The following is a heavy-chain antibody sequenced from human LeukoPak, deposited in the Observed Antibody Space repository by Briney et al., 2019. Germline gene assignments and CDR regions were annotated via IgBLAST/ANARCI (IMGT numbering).Heavy chain of an antibody. V-gene: IGHV5-51*01. CDR2: IYPGDSDT. CDR3: ARSVGATLFSYYGMDV. D-gene: IGHD1-26*01. Sequence: GESQKISCKGSGYSFTSYWIGWVRQMPGKGLEWMGIIYPGDSDTRYSPSFQGQVTISADKSISTAYLQWSSLKASDTAMYYCARSVGATLFSYYGMDVWGQGTTVTVSS. J-gene: IGHJ6*02. CDR1: GYSFTSYW.